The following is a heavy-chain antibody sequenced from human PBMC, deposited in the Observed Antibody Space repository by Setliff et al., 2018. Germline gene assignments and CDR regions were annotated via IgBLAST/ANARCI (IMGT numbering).Heavy chain of an antibody. D-gene: IGHD3-22*01. Sequence: GGSLRLSCAASGFIINSYSMNWVRQAPGRGLEWVSSISHSNTYIYYADSVKGRFTISRDNATNSLYLQMTYLRAEDTAVYYCTRGNFYYFDRTGRGPNWFDPWGQGTLVTVSS. V-gene: IGHV3-21*01. J-gene: IGHJ5*02. CDR1: GFIINSYS. CDR2: ISHSNTYI. CDR3: TRGNFYYFDRTGRGPNWFDP.